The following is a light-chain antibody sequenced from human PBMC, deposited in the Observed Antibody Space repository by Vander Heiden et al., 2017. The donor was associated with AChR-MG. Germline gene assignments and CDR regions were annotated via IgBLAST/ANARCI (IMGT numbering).Light chain of an antibody. V-gene: IGLV1-44*01. CDR1: SSNIGSKT. CDR3: AAWDDSLNGFYV. Sequence: QSVLTQPPSASGTPGQRVTISCSGSSSNIGSKTVNWYQQLPGTAPKLLIYSNTQRPSGVPDRFSGSKSGTSASLAISGLQSEDEADYYCAAWDDSLNGFYVFGTGTKVTVL. CDR2: SNT. J-gene: IGLJ1*01.